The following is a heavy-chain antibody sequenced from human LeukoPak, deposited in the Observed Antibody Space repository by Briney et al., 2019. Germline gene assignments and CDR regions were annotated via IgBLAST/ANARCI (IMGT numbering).Heavy chain of an antibody. CDR1: GGTFSSYA. D-gene: IGHD2-15*01. J-gene: IGHJ5*02. V-gene: IGHV1-69*06. CDR3: ARGCSGGSYLLWFDP. CDR2: IITIFGTA. Sequence: ASVKVSCKASGGTFSSYAISCVRQAPGQGLEWMGGIITIFGTANYAQKFQGRVTITADKSTSTAYMELSSLRSEDKAVYYCARGCSGGSYLLWFDPWGQGTLVTVSS.